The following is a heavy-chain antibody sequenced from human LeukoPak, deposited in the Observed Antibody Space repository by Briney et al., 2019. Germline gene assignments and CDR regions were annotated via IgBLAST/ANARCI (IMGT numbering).Heavy chain of an antibody. V-gene: IGHV1-46*01. CDR1: GYTFTSYY. D-gene: IGHD3-10*01. CDR3: ARDRPLLLYGSGKHYYYMDV. J-gene: IGHJ6*03. Sequence: ASVKVSCKASGYTFTSYYMHWVRQAPGQGLEWMGIINPSGGSTSYAQKFQGRVAMTRDTSTSTVYMELSSLRSEDTAVYYCARDRPLLLYGSGKHYYYMDVWGKGTTVTVSS. CDR2: INPSGGST.